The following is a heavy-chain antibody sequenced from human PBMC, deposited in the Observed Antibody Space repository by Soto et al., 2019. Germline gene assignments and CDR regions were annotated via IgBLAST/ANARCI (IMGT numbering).Heavy chain of an antibody. J-gene: IGHJ4*02. Sequence: QVQLQESGPGLVKPSQTLSLTCTVSGGSISSGGYYWSWIRQHPGKGLEWIGYIYYSGSTYYNPSLKSRVTISVDTSKNQFSLKLSSVTAADTAVYYCARVNTAMPHGKYYFDYWGQGTLVTVSS. CDR3: ARVNTAMPHGKYYFDY. CDR2: IYYSGST. D-gene: IGHD5-18*01. V-gene: IGHV4-31*03. CDR1: GGSISSGGYY.